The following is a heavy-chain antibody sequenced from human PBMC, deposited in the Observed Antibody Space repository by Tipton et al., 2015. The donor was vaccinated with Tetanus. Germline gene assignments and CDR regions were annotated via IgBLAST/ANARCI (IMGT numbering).Heavy chain of an antibody. CDR2: IYTSGST. V-gene: IGHV4-4*07. Sequence: PGLVKPSETLSLTCTVSGGSISSYHWSWIRQPAGKGLEWIGRIYTSGSTNYNPSLKSRVTMSVDTSKNQFSLKLSSVTAADTAVYYCASRYGSGSDDAFDIWGQGTMVTVSS. CDR1: GGSISSYH. CDR3: ASRYGSGSDDAFDI. D-gene: IGHD3-10*01. J-gene: IGHJ3*02.